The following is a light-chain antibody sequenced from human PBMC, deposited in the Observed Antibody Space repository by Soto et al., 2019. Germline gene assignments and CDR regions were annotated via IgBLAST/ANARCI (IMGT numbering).Light chain of an antibody. Sequence: QSALTQPASVSGSPGQSITISCTGTNNNVGGYNFVSWYQQHPGKAPKLMIYEVTNRPSGVSNRFSGSKSDDTASLTISRLQTEDEADYYCSSYTSRSTLVAFGGGTKLTVL. CDR1: NNNVGGYNF. CDR2: EVT. V-gene: IGLV2-14*01. J-gene: IGLJ2*01. CDR3: SSYTSRSTLVA.